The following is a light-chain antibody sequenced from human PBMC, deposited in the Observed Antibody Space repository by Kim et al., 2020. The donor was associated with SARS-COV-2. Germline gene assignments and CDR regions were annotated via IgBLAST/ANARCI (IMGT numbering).Light chain of an antibody. CDR2: KAS. CDR1: QSIGLW. CDR3: QHYSAFPYT. V-gene: IGKV1-5*03. J-gene: IGKJ2*01. Sequence: SASIGDRVTITCRASQSIGLWLAWYQQKPGKAPKFLISKASTLESGVPSRFSGSGSGTEFTLTISSLQPDDFATYYCQHYSAFPYTFGQGTKLEI.